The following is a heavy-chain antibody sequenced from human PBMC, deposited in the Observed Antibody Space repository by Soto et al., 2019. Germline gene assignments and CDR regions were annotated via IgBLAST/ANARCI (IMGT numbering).Heavy chain of an antibody. CDR2: IYYSGST. CDR3: ARAVLPATPPFAS. J-gene: IGHJ4*02. V-gene: IGHV4-59*01. CDR1: GGSISNYY. D-gene: IGHD2-2*01. Sequence: QVQLQESGPRLVKPSETLSLTCIVSGGSISNYYWSWIRQPPGKGLEWIGYIYYSGSTNYNPSLRGQVTISVDPPKNQFPLKLTSVTAADTAVYYGARAVLPATPPFASWGQGTLVTVSS.